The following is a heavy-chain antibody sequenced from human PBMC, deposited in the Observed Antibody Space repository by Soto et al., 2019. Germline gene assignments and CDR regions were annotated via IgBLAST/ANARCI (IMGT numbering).Heavy chain of an antibody. V-gene: IGHV3-23*01. J-gene: IGHJ4*02. CDR3: ARVGEENYYDSSGYPSPPLIDY. CDR1: GFTFNTYT. Sequence: HPGGSLRLSCAASGFTFNTYTMSWVRQAPGKGLEWVSSILGGGGTTYYADSVKGRFTISGDNSKNTLYLQMNSLRAEDTAVYYRARVGEENYYDSSGYPSPPLIDYWGQGTLVTVSS. CDR2: ILGGGGTT. D-gene: IGHD3-22*01.